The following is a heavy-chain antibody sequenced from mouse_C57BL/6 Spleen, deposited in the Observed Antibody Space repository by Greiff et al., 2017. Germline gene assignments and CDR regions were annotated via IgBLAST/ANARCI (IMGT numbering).Heavy chain of an antibody. Sequence: VKLMESGAELVKPGASVKISCKASGYAFSSYWMNWVKQRPGKGLEWIGQIYPGDGDTNYNGKFKGKATLTADKSSSTAYMQLSSLTSEDSAVYFGARSGYGSSAFDYWGQGTTLTVSS. D-gene: IGHD1-1*01. V-gene: IGHV1-80*01. CDR2: IYPGDGDT. J-gene: IGHJ2*01. CDR3: ARSGYGSSAFDY. CDR1: GYAFSSYW.